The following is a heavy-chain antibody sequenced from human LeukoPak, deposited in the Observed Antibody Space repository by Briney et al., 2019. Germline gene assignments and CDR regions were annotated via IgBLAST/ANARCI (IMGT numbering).Heavy chain of an antibody. CDR3: ARDVRSTIFGVVTRTYYFDY. V-gene: IGHV1-2*02. J-gene: IGHJ4*02. D-gene: IGHD3-3*01. CDR2: INPNSGGT. CDR1: GYTFTGYY. Sequence: ASVKVSCKASGYTFTGYYMHWVRQAPGQGLEWMGWINPNSGGTNYAQKFQGGVTMTRDTSISTAYMELSRLRSDDTAVYYCARDVRSTIFGVVTRTYYFDYWGQGTLVTVSS.